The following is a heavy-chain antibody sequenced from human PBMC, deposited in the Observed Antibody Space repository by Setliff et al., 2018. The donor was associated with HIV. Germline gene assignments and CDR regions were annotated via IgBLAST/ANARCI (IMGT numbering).Heavy chain of an antibody. V-gene: IGHV1-46*01. J-gene: IGHJ4*02. CDR2: INPSGGRT. CDR3: SRCYYDSSGPTDAFDY. CDR1: GYTFTNYY. Sequence: ASVKVSCKASGYTFTNYYIHWVRQAPGQGLEWMGLINPSGGRTSYAQKSQGRLTMTRDTSRSTVYMELSSLRSEDTAMYYCSRCYYDSSGPTDAFDYWGQGVLVTVSS. D-gene: IGHD3-22*01.